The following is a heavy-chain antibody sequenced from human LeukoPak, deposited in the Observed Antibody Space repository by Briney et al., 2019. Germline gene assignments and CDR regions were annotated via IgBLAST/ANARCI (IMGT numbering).Heavy chain of an antibody. J-gene: IGHJ4*02. CDR2: ISSSSSTI. Sequence: GGSLRLSCAASGFTFSSYSMNWVRQAPGKGLKWVSYISSSSSTIYYAESVKGRFTISRDNSKHTLYLQMNNLRVEDTALYYCAQDPWGGKNHLDYWGPGTPVTGSS. CDR1: GFTFSSYS. V-gene: IGHV3-48*01. D-gene: IGHD1-14*01. CDR3: AQDPWGGKNHLDY.